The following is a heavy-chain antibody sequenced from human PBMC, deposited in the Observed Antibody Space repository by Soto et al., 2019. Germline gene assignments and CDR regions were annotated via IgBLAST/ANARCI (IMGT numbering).Heavy chain of an antibody. V-gene: IGHV5-10-1*01. Sequence: RGESLKISCKGSGYSFAGYWITWVRQKPGKGLEWMGRIDPSDSQTYYSPSFRGHVTISVTKSITTVFLQWSSLRASDTAMYYCARQIYDSDTGPNCQYYFDSWGQGTPVTVSS. J-gene: IGHJ4*02. CDR3: ARQIYDSDTGPNCQYYFDS. CDR1: GYSFAGYW. CDR2: IDPSDSQT. D-gene: IGHD3-22*01.